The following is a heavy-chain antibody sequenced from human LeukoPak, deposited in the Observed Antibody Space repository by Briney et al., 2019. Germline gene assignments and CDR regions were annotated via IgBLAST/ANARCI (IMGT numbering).Heavy chain of an antibody. CDR1: GFTFSNYA. Sequence: GGSLRLSCAASGFTFSNYAMNWVRQAPGKGLECVANINQDGSDKYYVDSVKGRFTISRDNTKNSLYLQMNSLRAEDTAVYYCVGGDYWGQGTLVTVSS. V-gene: IGHV3-7*01. CDR3: VGGDY. CDR2: INQDGSDK. J-gene: IGHJ4*02.